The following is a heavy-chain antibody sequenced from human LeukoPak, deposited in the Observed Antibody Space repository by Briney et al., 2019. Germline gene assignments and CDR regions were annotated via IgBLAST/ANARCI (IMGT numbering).Heavy chain of an antibody. D-gene: IGHD3-9*01. Sequence: GGSLSLSCAASGFTFSVYTMKWVRQAPGKGLGWVSAVSSNSAYIYYADSLRSRFAISRDNAKSLLYLQINSLRADDTAVYYCAREGGRRRASNFDWFDPWGQGTLVTVSS. CDR1: GFTFSVYT. J-gene: IGHJ5*02. CDR3: AREGGRRRASNFDWFDP. CDR2: VSSNSAYI. V-gene: IGHV3-21*06.